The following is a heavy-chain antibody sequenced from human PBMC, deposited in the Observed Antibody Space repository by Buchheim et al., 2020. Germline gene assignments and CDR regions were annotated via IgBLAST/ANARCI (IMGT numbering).Heavy chain of an antibody. CDR3: AKDHGGSILGGVYYYGMDV. CDR2: ISGSGGST. V-gene: IGHV3-23*04. CDR1: GFTFSSYA. J-gene: IGHJ6*02. Sequence: EVQLVESGGGLVQPGGSLRLSCAASGFTFSSYAMSWVRQAPGKGLEWVSAISGSGGSTYYADSVKGRFTISRDNSKNTLYLQMNSLRAEDTVVYYCAKDHGGSILGGVYYYGMDVWGQGTT. D-gene: IGHD1-26*01.